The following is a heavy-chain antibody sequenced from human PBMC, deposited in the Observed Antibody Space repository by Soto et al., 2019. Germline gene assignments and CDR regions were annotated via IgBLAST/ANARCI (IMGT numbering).Heavy chain of an antibody. J-gene: IGHJ4*02. V-gene: IGHV1-3*01. CDR2: INAGNGNT. CDR3: AAGRDTAMVTTLDY. Sequence: GASVKVSCKASGYTFTNXAMHWVRQAPGQRLEWMGWINAGNGNTKYSQKFQGRVTITRDTSTSTAYMELRSLRSDDTAVYYCAAGRDTAMVTTLDYWGQGTLVTVSS. CDR1: GYTFTNXA. D-gene: IGHD5-18*01.